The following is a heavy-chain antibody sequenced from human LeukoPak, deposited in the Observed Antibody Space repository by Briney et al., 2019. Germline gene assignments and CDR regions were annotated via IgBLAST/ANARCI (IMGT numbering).Heavy chain of an antibody. V-gene: IGHV4-34*01. CDR1: GGSFSGYY. Sequence: PSETLSLTCAVYGGSFSGYYWGWIRQPPGKGLEWIANIYYSGSTYYNPSLKSRVTISVDTSKNQFSLKVNSVTAADTAVYYCASHPYSSGWYVDYWGQGTLVTVSS. CDR3: ASHPYSSGWYVDY. D-gene: IGHD6-19*01. J-gene: IGHJ4*02. CDR2: IYYSGST.